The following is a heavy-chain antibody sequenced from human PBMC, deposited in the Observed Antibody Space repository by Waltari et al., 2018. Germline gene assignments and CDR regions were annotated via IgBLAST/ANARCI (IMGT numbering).Heavy chain of an antibody. CDR1: GGSFSGYY. CDR3: ARRYYGDYLDY. V-gene: IGHV4-34*01. D-gene: IGHD4-17*01. J-gene: IGHJ4*02. Sequence: QVQLQQWGAGLLKPSETLSLTCAVYGGSFSGYYWSWIRQPPGKGLEWIGEINHSGSTNYNPSLKSRVTISVDTSKNQFSLKLSSVTAADTAVYYCARRYYGDYLDYWGQGTLVTVSS. CDR2: INHSGST.